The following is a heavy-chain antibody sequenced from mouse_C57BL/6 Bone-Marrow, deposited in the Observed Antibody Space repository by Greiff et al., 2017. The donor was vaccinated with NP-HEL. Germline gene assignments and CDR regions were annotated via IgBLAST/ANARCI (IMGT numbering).Heavy chain of an antibody. CDR3: ARWITPALFDY. CDR1: GYTFTSYW. Sequence: VQLQQPGAELVKPGASVKLSCKASGYTFTSYWMQWVKQRPGQGLEWIGEIDPSDSYTNYNQKFKGKATLTVDTSSSTAYMQLSSLTSEDSAVYYCARWITPALFDYWGQGTTLTVSS. D-gene: IGHD1-2*01. J-gene: IGHJ2*01. CDR2: IDPSDSYT. V-gene: IGHV1-50*01.